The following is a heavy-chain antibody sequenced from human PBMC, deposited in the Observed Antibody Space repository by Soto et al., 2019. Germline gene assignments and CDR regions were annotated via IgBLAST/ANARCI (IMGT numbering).Heavy chain of an antibody. J-gene: IGHJ4*02. D-gene: IGHD6-19*01. Sequence: GGSLRLSCAASGFTFSSYAMSWVRQAPGKGLEWVSAISGSGGSTYYADSVKGRLTISRDKSKNTLYLQMNSLRAEYTAVYYCAKDNSGYSSGWYSSWGFGDYWGQGTLVTVSS. V-gene: IGHV3-23*01. CDR2: ISGSGGST. CDR3: AKDNSGYSSGWYSSWGFGDY. CDR1: GFTFSSYA.